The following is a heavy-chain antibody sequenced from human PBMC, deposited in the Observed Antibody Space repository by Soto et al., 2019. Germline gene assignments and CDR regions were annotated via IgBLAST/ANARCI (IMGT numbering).Heavy chain of an antibody. V-gene: IGHV3-23*01. D-gene: IGHD3-3*01. CDR1: GFTFNSYA. CDR3: VKDLNYDFWSGYHYYALDN. CDR2: ISGNGRKT. J-gene: IGHJ6*02. Sequence: EVQLLESGGGLSLPGGSLRLSCAASGFTFNSYAMTWVRQAPGKGLEWVAGISGNGRKTSYADSVKGRFSISRDNSKKTLFLDVNSLRAEDTAIYYCVKDLNYDFWSGYHYYALDNWGQGTTVTVTS.